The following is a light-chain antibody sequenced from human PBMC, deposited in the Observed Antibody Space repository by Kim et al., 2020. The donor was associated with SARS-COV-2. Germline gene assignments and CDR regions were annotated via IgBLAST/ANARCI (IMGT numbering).Light chain of an antibody. Sequence: VSPGERVTLSCRASQDIYANLVWYQQRPGQAPRLLFSSASTRATGIPARFSGSGYATEFTLTISSLQSEDLGVYYCQQFDKWPPTFGQGTKVDIK. J-gene: IGKJ1*01. CDR1: QDIYAN. CDR2: SAS. CDR3: QQFDKWPPT. V-gene: IGKV3-15*01.